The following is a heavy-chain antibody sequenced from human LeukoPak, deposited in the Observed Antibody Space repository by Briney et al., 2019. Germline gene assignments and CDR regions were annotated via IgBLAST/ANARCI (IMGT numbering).Heavy chain of an antibody. D-gene: IGHD3-16*01. CDR3: ARWGYGGTPLDY. J-gene: IGHJ4*02. CDR1: GYTFTSYY. CDR2: INPSGGSA. V-gene: IGHV1-46*01. Sequence: GASVKVSCKASGYTFTSYYMHWVRQAPGQGLEWMGIINPSGGSASYAQKFQGRVTMTRDTSTSTVYMELSSLRSEDTAVYYCARWGYGGTPLDYWGQGTLVTVSS.